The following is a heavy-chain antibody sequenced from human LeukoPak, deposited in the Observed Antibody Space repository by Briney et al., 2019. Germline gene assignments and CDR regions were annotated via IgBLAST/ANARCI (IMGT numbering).Heavy chain of an antibody. Sequence: PGGSLRLSCAASGFSLSTFWMHWVRQAPGKGLEWVSLISWDGGSTYYADSVKGRFTISRDNSKNSLYLQMNSLRAEDTALYYCAKDMTAAGHYWFDPWGQGTLVTVSS. CDR1: GFSLSTFW. CDR3: AKDMTAAGHYWFDP. D-gene: IGHD6-13*01. J-gene: IGHJ5*02. CDR2: ISWDGGST. V-gene: IGHV3-43D*03.